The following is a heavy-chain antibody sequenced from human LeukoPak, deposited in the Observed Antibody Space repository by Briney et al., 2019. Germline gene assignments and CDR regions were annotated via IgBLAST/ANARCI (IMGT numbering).Heavy chain of an antibody. CDR2: IYYSGST. D-gene: IGHD3-22*01. J-gene: IGHJ6*02. CDR3: ARDVVINYYYGMDV. V-gene: IGHV4-31*03. Sequence: PSETLSLTCTVSGGSINSGGYYWSWIRQHPGKGLEWIGYIYYSGSTYYNPSLKSRVTISVDTSKNQFSLKLSSVTAADTAVYYCARDVVINYYYGMDVWGQGTTVTVSS. CDR1: GGSINSGGYY.